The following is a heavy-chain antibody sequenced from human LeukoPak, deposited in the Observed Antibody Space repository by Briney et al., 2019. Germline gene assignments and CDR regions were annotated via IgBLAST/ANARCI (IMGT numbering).Heavy chain of an antibody. Sequence: PGGSLRLSCAASGFTFRSDWMSWVRQSPEKGLEWAANINPDGSATYYVDSVKGRFTISRDNAKNSLYLQMNSLRAEDTAVYYCARDAGYCSSTSCYEVVFDYWGQGTLVTVSS. J-gene: IGHJ4*02. D-gene: IGHD2-2*01. CDR2: INPDGSAT. V-gene: IGHV3-7*01. CDR1: GFTFRSDW. CDR3: ARDAGYCSSTSCYEVVFDY.